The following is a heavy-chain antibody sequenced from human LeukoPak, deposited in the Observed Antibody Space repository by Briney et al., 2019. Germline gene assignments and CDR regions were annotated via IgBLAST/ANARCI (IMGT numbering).Heavy chain of an antibody. Sequence: SETLSLTCTVSGGSISSYYWSWIRQPPGKGLEWIGYIYTSGSTNYNPSLKSRVTISVDTSKNQFSLKLSSVTAADTAVYYCARHPYSSGWYYYYMDVWGKGTTVTVSS. CDR2: IYTSGST. CDR3: ARHPYSSGWYYYYMDV. D-gene: IGHD6-19*01. V-gene: IGHV4-4*09. CDR1: GGSISSYY. J-gene: IGHJ6*03.